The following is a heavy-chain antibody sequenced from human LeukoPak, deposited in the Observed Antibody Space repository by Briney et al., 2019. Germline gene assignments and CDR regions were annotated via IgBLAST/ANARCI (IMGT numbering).Heavy chain of an antibody. CDR3: AKFNGHPTTNYYMDV. Sequence: PGGSLRLSCAASGFSFSSFAMTWVRQAPGKGLEWVSGIIDTGGATYHADSVKGRFTISRDNSKNTLFLQMNSLRAEDTAVYYCAKFNGHPTTNYYMDVWGEGTTVTVSS. V-gene: IGHV3-23*01. CDR2: IIDTGGAT. D-gene: IGHD3-10*01. J-gene: IGHJ6*04. CDR1: GFSFSSFA.